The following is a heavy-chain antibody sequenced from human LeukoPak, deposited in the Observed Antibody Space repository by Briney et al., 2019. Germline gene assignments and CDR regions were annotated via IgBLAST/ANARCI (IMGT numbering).Heavy chain of an antibody. CDR2: ISGSGGST. V-gene: IGHV3-23*01. J-gene: IGHJ5*02. CDR3: AKNAGLGYCTDTSCPIDP. D-gene: IGHD2-2*01. Sequence: GGSLRLSCAASGFTFSSYAMSWVRQAPGKGLEGGSAISGSGGSTQYADSVKGRFTISRDYSKNTLYLQMNSLRAEDTAVYYCAKNAGLGYCTDTSCPIDPWGQGTLVTVSS. CDR1: GFTFSSYA.